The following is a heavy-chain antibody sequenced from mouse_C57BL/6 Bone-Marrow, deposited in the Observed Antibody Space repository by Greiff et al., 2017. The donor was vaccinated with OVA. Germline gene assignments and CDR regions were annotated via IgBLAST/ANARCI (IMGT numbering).Heavy chain of an antibody. CDR2: ISSGGSYT. CDR1: GFTFSSYG. D-gene: IGHD3-3*01. CDR3: GRQRGRSYAMDY. J-gene: IGHJ4*01. V-gene: IGHV5-6*01. Sequence: EVMLVESGGDLVKPGGSLKLSCAASGFTFSSYGMSWVRQTPDKRLEWVATISSGGSYTYYPDSVKGRFTISRDNAKNTLYLQMSSLKSEDTAMYYCGRQRGRSYAMDYWGQGTSVTVSS.